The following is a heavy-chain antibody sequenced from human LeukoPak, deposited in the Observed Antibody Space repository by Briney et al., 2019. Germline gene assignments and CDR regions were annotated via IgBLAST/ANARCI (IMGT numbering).Heavy chain of an antibody. CDR3: ARAVSGGGSCYPI. CDR1: GGSFSGYY. V-gene: IGHV4-34*01. D-gene: IGHD2-15*01. Sequence: SETLSLTCAVYGGSFSGYYWSWIRQPPGKGLEWIGEINHSGSTNYNPSLKSRVTISVDTSKNQFSLKLSSVTAADTAVYYCARAVSGGGSCYPIWGQGTMVTVSS. J-gene: IGHJ3*02. CDR2: INHSGST.